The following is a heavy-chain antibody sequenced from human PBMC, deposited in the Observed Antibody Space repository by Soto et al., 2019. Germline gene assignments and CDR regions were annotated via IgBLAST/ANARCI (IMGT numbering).Heavy chain of an antibody. Sequence: EVQLVESGGGLVQPGGSLRLSCAASGFTFSSYSMNWVRQAPGKGLEWVSYISVNIGTIFYADSVKGRFTISRDNAKNSLYLQMNRLRDEDTAVYYCARLRPGTVGPTYYFDYWGQGTLVTVSS. D-gene: IGHD1-26*01. J-gene: IGHJ4*02. CDR3: ARLRPGTVGPTYYFDY. V-gene: IGHV3-48*02. CDR1: GFTFSSYS. CDR2: ISVNIGTI.